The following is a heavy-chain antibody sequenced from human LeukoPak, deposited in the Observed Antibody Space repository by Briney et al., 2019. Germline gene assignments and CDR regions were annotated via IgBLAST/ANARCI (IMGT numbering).Heavy chain of an antibody. J-gene: IGHJ4*02. Sequence: PGGSLSLSCAASGFTFSSYSMNWVRQAPGKGLEWVSSISNSGSYIYYADSVKGRFTASRDNTKNSLYLQMSSRRAEDTAVYYCARHDGIDYWGQGTLVTVSS. D-gene: IGHD3-22*01. CDR2: ISNSGSYI. CDR1: GFTFSSYS. V-gene: IGHV3-21*01. CDR3: ARHDGIDY.